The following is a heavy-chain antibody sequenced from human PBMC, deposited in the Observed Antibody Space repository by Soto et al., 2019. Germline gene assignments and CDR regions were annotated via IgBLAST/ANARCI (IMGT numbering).Heavy chain of an antibody. D-gene: IGHD2-2*01. CDR3: ARIPPRYCSSTSCPNDAFDI. CDR1: GGTFSSYA. CDR2: IIPIFGTA. J-gene: IGHJ3*02. V-gene: IGHV1-69*13. Sequence: SVKVSCKASGGTFSSYAISWVRQTPGQVLEWMGGIIPIFGTANYAQKFQGRVTITADESTSTAYMELSSLRSEDTAMYYCARIPPRYCSSTSCPNDAFDIWGQGTMVTVSS.